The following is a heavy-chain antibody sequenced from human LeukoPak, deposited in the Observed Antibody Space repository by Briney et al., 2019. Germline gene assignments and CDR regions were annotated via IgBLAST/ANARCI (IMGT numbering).Heavy chain of an antibody. CDR2: IYPGDSDT. CDR3: YSSGWYFGVPGDFDY. D-gene: IGHD6-19*01. V-gene: IGHV5-51*01. CDR1: GYSFTSYW. J-gene: IGHJ4*02. Sequence: HGESLKISCKGSGYSFTSYWIGWVRQMPGKGLEWMGIIYPGDSDTRYSPSFQGQVTISADKSISTAYLQWSSLKASDTAMYYCYSSGWYFGVPGDFDYWGQGTLVTVSS.